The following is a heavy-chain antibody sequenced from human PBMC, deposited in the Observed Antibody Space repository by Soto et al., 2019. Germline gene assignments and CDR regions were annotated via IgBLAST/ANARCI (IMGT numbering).Heavy chain of an antibody. V-gene: IGHV4-59*11. D-gene: IGHD7-27*01. CDR2: IYYNGNT. J-gene: IGHJ4*02. CDR1: GGSISNHY. Sequence: QVQLQESGPGLVKPSETLSLTYSVSGGSISNHYWSWIRQPPGKGLEWIGYIYYNGNTNYNPSLKSRVTMSVDTSRNQSSLKLTTVTAADMAVYYCTRANWYSEYWGQGTLVTVSS. CDR3: TRANWYSEY.